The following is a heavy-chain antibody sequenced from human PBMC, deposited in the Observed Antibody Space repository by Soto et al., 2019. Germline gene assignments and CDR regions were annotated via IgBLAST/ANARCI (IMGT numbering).Heavy chain of an antibody. D-gene: IGHD5-18*01. CDR2: IYTSGST. CDR1: GGSISSYY. Sequence: SETLSLTCTVSGGSISSYYWSWIRQPAGKGLEWIGRIYTSGSTNYNPSLKSRVTMSVDTSKNQFSLKLSSVTAADTAVYYCGRDRPNSYGLLFDYWGQGTLVTVSS. V-gene: IGHV4-4*07. J-gene: IGHJ4*02. CDR3: GRDRPNSYGLLFDY.